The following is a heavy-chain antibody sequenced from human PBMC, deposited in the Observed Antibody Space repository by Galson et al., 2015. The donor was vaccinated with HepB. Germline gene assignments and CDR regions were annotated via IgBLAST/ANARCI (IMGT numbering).Heavy chain of an antibody. CDR3: ARVVGATSLYYFDY. CDR2: IYYSGST. CDR1: GGSISSSSYY. V-gene: IGHV4-39*01. J-gene: IGHJ4*02. Sequence: ETLSLTCTVSGGSISSSSYYWGWIRQPPGKGLEWIGSIYYSGSTYYNPSLKSRVTISVDTSKNQFSLKLSSVTAADTAVYYCARVVGATSLYYFDYWGQGTLVTVSS. D-gene: IGHD1-26*01.